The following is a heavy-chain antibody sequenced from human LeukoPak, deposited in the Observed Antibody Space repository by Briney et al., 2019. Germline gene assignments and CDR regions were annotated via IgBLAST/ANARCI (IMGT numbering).Heavy chain of an antibody. Sequence: GGSLRLSCAGCGWTFSRYSRNWVGQAPGTGLEWVSFISSSRKTIYHPVSVKGRFTISTDNAKHSLYLQMHSLRDEDSAVYYCARDQGIFDYWGRGGMVSVPS. CDR1: GWTFSRYS. CDR2: ISSSRKTI. CDR3: ARDQGIFDY. V-gene: IGHV3-48*02. J-gene: IGHJ4*02.